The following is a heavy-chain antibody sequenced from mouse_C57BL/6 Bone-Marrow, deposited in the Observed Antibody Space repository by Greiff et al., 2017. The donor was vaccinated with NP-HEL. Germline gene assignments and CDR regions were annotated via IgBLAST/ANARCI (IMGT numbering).Heavy chain of an antibody. CDR2: IWSDGST. CDR3: ARHKVYYGSSYNWYFDV. Sequence: VKVVESGPGLVAPSQSLSITCTVSGFSLTSYGVHWVRQPPGKGLEWLVVIWSDGSTTYNSALKSRLSISKDNSKSQVFLKMNSLQTDDTAMYYCARHKVYYGSSYNWYFDVWGTGTTVTVSS. D-gene: IGHD1-1*01. V-gene: IGHV2-6-1*01. CDR1: GFSLTSYG. J-gene: IGHJ1*03.